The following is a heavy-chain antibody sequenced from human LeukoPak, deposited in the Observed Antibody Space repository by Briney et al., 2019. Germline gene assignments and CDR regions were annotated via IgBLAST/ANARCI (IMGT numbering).Heavy chain of an antibody. CDR1: GYTFTSYD. Sequence: ASVKVSCKAFGYTFTSYDINWVRQATGQGLEWMGWMNPNSGNTGYAQKFQGRVTMTRNTSISTAYMELSSLRSEDTAVYYCARGEDTAMGTDYWGQGTLVTVSS. CDR3: ARGEDTAMGTDY. D-gene: IGHD5-18*01. CDR2: MNPNSGNT. J-gene: IGHJ4*02. V-gene: IGHV1-8*01.